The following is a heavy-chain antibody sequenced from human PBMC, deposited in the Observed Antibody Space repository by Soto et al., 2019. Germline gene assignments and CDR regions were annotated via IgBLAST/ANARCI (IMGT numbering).Heavy chain of an antibody. D-gene: IGHD4-17*01. CDR1: GGSISSSNW. CDR3: ARRSTVTPTRNYYLYGMDV. J-gene: IGHJ6*02. CDR2: IYHSGST. V-gene: IGHV4-4*02. Sequence: QVQLQESGPGLVKPSGTLSLTCAVSGGSISSSNWWSWVRQPPGKGLEWIGEIYHSGSTNYNPSLQSRVTISVDKSKHQFSLKLSSVTAADTAVYYCARRSTVTPTRNYYLYGMDVWGQGTTVTVSS.